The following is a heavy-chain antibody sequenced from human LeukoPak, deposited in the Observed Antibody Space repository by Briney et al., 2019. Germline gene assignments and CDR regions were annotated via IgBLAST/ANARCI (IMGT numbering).Heavy chain of an antibody. CDR1: GGSISSYS. CDR2: IYYSGST. Sequence: PSETLSLTCTVSGGSISSYSWTWVRQPPGKGLEWIGYIYYSGSTNYNPSLKSRVTMSVDTSKNQLSLKLTSVTAADAAVYYCARTSITVAMDYWGQGALVTVSS. CDR3: ARTSITVAMDY. J-gene: IGHJ4*02. D-gene: IGHD6-19*01. V-gene: IGHV4-59*08.